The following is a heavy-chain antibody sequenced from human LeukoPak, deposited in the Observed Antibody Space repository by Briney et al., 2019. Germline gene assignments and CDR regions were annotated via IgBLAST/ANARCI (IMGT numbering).Heavy chain of an antibody. CDR3: AKCRTSCQGNGFDV. CDR2: IYSGGDT. J-gene: IGHJ3*01. D-gene: IGHD1-14*01. CDR1: GFTVSSNY. V-gene: IGHV3-53*01. Sequence: PGGSLRLSCVVSGFTVSSNYMSWVRQAPGKGLEWVSFIYSGGDTYYSDSVKGRFTITRDDSKNTLYLQMDSLRAEDTAIYYCAKCRTSCQGNGFDVWGQGTVVTVSS.